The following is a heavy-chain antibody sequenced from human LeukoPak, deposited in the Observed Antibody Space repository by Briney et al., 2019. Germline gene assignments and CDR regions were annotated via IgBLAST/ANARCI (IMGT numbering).Heavy chain of an antibody. CDR2: ISSDGNNK. V-gene: IGHV3-30*03. CDR1: GFTVSDNY. Sequence: PGGSLRLSCVVSGFTVSDNYMIWVRQAPGKGLEWVAVISSDGNNKYYADSVKGRFTISRDNSKNTLYLQINSLRPEDTAVYYCARGLYDSSGYYYLAPPDYWGQGTQVTVSS. D-gene: IGHD3-22*01. CDR3: ARGLYDSSGYYYLAPPDY. J-gene: IGHJ4*02.